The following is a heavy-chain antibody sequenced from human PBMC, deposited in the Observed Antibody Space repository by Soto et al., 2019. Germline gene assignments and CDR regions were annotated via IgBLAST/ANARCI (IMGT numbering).Heavy chain of an antibody. CDR2: IRASGGNT. V-gene: IGHV3-23*01. D-gene: IGHD5-18*01. CDR1: GFTFKVYA. Sequence: EVQLLDSGGALQQPGGSLRLSCEASGFTFKVYAMTWVRQAPGKGLEWVSVIRASGGNTYYAESVKGRFTMSRDNSKNMVLLQMNNLRVEDTALYSCAKGAYSYGPLDSWGQGTLVTVSS. J-gene: IGHJ4*02. CDR3: AKGAYSYGPLDS.